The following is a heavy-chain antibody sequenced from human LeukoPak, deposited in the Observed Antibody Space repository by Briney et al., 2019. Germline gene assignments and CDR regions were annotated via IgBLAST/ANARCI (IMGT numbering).Heavy chain of an antibody. CDR2: IYSGGST. Sequence: GGSLRLSCAASGFNVSSNYMSWVRQAPGKGLEWVSVIYSGGSTYYADSVKGRFTISRDDSKNTLHLQMNSLRAEDTAVYYCARGTVRDFWCDFWGQGTLVTVSS. J-gene: IGHJ4*02. D-gene: IGHD3-3*01. CDR3: ARGTVRDFWCDF. V-gene: IGHV3-53*01. CDR1: GFNVSSNY.